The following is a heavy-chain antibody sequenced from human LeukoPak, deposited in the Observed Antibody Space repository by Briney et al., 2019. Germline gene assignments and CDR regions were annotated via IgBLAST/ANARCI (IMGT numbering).Heavy chain of an antibody. Sequence: GGSLRLSCAASGFSFRHYGMYWVRQAPGKGLEWVSVISGSGGGTYFADSVRGRFTISRDNSKNQLYLQMNSLRAEDTAVYYCAKGGKGYEIQGERTRFRDYYDILSSYYKGSGDDDYYYDGMGVWGQGTTVTVSS. J-gene: IGHJ6*02. D-gene: IGHD3-9*01. V-gene: IGHV3-23*01. CDR3: AKGGKGYEIQGERTRFRDYYDILSSYYKGSGDDDYYYDGMGV. CDR2: ISGSGGGT. CDR1: GFSFRHYG.